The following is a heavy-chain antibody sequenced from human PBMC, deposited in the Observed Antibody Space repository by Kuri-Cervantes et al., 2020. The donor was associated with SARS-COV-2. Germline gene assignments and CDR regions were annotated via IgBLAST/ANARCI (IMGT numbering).Heavy chain of an antibody. Sequence: KVSCKGSGYSFTTYWIGWVRQMPGKGLEWMGIIYPGDSDTRYSPSFQGQVTISADKSISTAYLQWSSLKASDTAMYYCARLRRHNNGWFATGYYMDVWGKGTTVTVSS. CDR3: ARLRRHNNGWFATGYYMDV. D-gene: IGHD6-19*01. V-gene: IGHV5-51*01. J-gene: IGHJ6*03. CDR2: IYPGDSDT. CDR1: GYSFTTYW.